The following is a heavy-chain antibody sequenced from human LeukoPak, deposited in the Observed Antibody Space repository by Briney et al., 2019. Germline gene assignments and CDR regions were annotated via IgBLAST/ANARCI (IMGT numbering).Heavy chain of an antibody. D-gene: IGHD3-3*01. CDR2: IYYSGST. J-gene: IGHJ4*02. V-gene: IGHV4-59*01. Sequence: SETLSLTCTVSGGSISSYYWSWIRQPPGKGLEWIGYIYYSGSTNYNPSLKSRVTISVDTSKNQFSLKLSSVTAADTAVYYCAGDRVTIFGVEGGFDYWGQGTPVTVSS. CDR1: GGSISSYY. CDR3: AGDRVTIFGVEGGFDY.